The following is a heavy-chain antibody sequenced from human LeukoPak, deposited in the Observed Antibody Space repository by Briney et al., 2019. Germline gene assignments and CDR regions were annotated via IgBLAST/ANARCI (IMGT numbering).Heavy chain of an antibody. CDR1: GFTFSSYI. CDR3: ARDGSCSSTSCYFRGEFDY. J-gene: IGHJ4*02. D-gene: IGHD2-2*01. V-gene: IGHV3-48*01. CDR2: ISIISSTI. Sequence: GGSLRLSCAASGFTFSSYIMNWVRQAPGRGVEWVSYISIISSTIYCADSVKGRFTISRENAKNSLYLQMNSLGAEDTAVYYCARDGSCSSTSCYFRGEFDYWGQGTLVTVSS.